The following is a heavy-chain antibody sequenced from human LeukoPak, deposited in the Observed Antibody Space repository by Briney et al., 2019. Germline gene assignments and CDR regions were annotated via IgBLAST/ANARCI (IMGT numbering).Heavy chain of an antibody. V-gene: IGHV4-30-2*01. CDR1: GGSISSGGYS. CDR2: IYHSGST. Sequence: SQTLSLTCAVSGGSISSGGYSWRWIRQPPGKGLEWIGYIYHSGSTYYNPSLKSRVTISVDRSKNQFSLKLSSVTAADTAVYYCARGGSIAAAPFDYWGQGTLVTVSS. D-gene: IGHD6-13*01. CDR3: ARGGSIAAAPFDY. J-gene: IGHJ4*02.